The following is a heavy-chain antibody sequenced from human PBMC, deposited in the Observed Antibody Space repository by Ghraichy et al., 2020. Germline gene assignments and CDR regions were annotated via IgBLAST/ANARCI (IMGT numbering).Heavy chain of an antibody. CDR1: GFTFSDYC. CDR3: ARRYFDS. V-gene: IGHV3-7*03. CDR2: ISQDGNEK. Sequence: GESLNISCVASGFTFSDYCMQWVRQAQGKGLEWVANISQDGNEKYYVDSVMGRFTISRDNARNSLYPQMNSLRAEATAVYYCARRYFDSWGQGTLVTVAS. J-gene: IGHJ4*02.